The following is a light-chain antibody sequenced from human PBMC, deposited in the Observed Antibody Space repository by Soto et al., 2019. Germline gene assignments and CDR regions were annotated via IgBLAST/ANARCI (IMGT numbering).Light chain of an antibody. V-gene: IGKV3-15*01. CDR3: QQYNKWPHT. J-gene: IGKJ2*01. CDR1: QSIRGN. CDR2: RAS. Sequence: EIVMTQSPATLSVSQGERATLSCRASQSIRGNLAWYQQRPGQAPRLLIYRASTRATGSPARFSGRGSGTEFTLTISGLQFEDLAVYYCQQYNKWPHTFGQGTKVDIK.